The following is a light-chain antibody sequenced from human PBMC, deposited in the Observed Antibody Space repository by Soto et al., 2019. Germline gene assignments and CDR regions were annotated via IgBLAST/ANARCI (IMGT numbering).Light chain of an antibody. CDR1: SNDITLYNY. Sequence: QSALTQPTSVSGSPGQSITISCTGTSNDITLYNYVSWYQQYPGKAPKLIIYQVTNRPSGVSTRFSGSKSGNTASLTISGLQAEDEAHYYCSSNTSSINYVFGTGTKVTVL. CDR3: SSNTSSINYV. V-gene: IGLV2-14*01. J-gene: IGLJ1*01. CDR2: QVT.